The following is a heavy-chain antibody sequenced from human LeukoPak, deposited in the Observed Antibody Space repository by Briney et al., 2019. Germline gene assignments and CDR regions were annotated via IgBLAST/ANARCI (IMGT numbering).Heavy chain of an antibody. CDR3: VRLLGGVTTFDY. J-gene: IGHJ4*02. Sequence: GGSLRLSCAASGFTFGAFWMSWVRQGPGKGLEWVASIEPHGYGQYYVDSVRGRFTLSRDNAKKSVYLQMNSLSAEDTAVYYCVRLLGGVTTFDYWGQGTQVTVSS. CDR1: GFTFGAFW. CDR2: IEPHGYGQ. D-gene: IGHD4-17*01. V-gene: IGHV3-7*01.